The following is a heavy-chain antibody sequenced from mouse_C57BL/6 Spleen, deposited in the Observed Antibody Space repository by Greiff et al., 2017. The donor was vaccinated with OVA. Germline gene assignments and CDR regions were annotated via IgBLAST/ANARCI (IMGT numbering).Heavy chain of an antibody. J-gene: IGHJ3*01. CDR3: ARPWDSWFAY. Sequence: EVKVVESGGGLVKPGGSLKLSCAASGFTFSSYAMSWVRQTPEKRLEWVATISDGGSYTYYPDNVKGRFTISRDNAKNNLYLQMSHLKSEDTAMYYCARPWDSWFAYWGQGTLVTVSA. V-gene: IGHV5-4*03. CDR1: GFTFSSYA. D-gene: IGHD4-1*01. CDR2: ISDGGSYT.